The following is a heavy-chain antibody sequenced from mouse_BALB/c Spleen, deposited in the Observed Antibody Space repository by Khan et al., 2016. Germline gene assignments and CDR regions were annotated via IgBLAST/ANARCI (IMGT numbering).Heavy chain of an antibody. CDR2: IWSDGST. J-gene: IGHJ4*01. CDR3: ARRDDGGGAMDY. V-gene: IGHV2-6*02. Sequence: QVQLKQSGPGLVAPSQSLSITCTVSGFSLTSYGVHWVRQPPGKGLEWLVVIWSDGSTTYNSALKSGLSISKDNSKSQVFLKMNSLQTDDTAMYYCARRDDGGGAMDYWGQGTSVTVSS. D-gene: IGHD2-3*01. CDR1: GFSLTSYG.